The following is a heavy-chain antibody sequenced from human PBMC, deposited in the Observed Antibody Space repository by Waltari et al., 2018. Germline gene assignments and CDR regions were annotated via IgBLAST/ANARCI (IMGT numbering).Heavy chain of an antibody. Sequence: QVQLQESGPGLVKPSQTLSLTCPVSGGSISSGGYYWSWIRQHPGKGLEWIGYIYYSGSTYYNPSLKSRVTISVDTSKNQFSLKLSSVTAADTAVYYCARVEVYSSSSTIDYWGQGTLVTVSS. CDR3: ARVEVYSSSSTIDY. D-gene: IGHD6-6*01. CDR1: GGSISSGGYY. J-gene: IGHJ4*02. CDR2: IYYSGST. V-gene: IGHV4-31*03.